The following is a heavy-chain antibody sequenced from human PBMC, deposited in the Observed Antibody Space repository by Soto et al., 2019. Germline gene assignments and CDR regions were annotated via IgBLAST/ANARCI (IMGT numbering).Heavy chain of an antibody. Sequence: VQLVESGGGLVQPGGSLRLSCAASGFTVSSNYMSWVRQAPGKGLEWVSVIYSGGATYYADSVKGRFTISRDTSNNMLYLQMNSLRVEDTAVFYCARNPWGSYRYIGTFDYWGQGTLVTVSP. CDR1: GFTVSSNY. CDR2: IYSGGAT. J-gene: IGHJ4*02. V-gene: IGHV3-66*01. CDR3: ARNPWGSYRYIGTFDY. D-gene: IGHD3-16*02.